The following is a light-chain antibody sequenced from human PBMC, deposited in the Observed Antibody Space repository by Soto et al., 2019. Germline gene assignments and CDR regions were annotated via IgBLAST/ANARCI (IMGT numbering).Light chain of an antibody. J-gene: IGKJ4*01. V-gene: IGKV3-20*01. CDR3: QQYGGSPLVT. CDR2: GAS. Sequence: DIVVTQSPGTLSLSPGERAALSCRASQSVSSNYLAWYQQKLGQAPRLLIYGASSRATGSPDRFSGSGSGTDFTRTISRLEPEDFAVHYGQQYGGSPLVTCGGGTKVEIK. CDR1: QSVSSNY.